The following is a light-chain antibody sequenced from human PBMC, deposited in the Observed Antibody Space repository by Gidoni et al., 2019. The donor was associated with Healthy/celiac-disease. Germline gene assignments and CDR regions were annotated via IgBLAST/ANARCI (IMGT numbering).Light chain of an antibody. CDR3: QQYYSTPQT. V-gene: IGKV4-1*01. CDR1: QSVLYSSNNKNY. CDR2: WAS. J-gene: IGKJ3*01. Sequence: DIVMTQSPDSLAVSLGERATLNCKSSQSVLYSSNNKNYLAWYQQKPGQPPKLLIYWASTRESGVPDRFSGSGSGTDFTLTISSLQAEDVAVYYCQQYYSTPQTFGPGTKVDIK.